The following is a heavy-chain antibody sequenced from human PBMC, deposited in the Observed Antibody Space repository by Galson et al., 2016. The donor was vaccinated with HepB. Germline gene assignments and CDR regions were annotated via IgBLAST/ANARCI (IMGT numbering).Heavy chain of an antibody. CDR1: GYNFAKYW. D-gene: IGHD4-17*01. V-gene: IGHV5-51*01. Sequence: QSGAEVKEPGESLKISCKGPGYNFAKYWIGWVRQMPGKGLEWMGIINPGDSETRYSPSFHGQVTISVDKSIRTTYLQWSSLKASDTAIYYCARVEGEYGDYGLDVWGQGTTVTVAS. CDR2: INPGDSET. J-gene: IGHJ6*02. CDR3: ARVEGEYGDYGLDV.